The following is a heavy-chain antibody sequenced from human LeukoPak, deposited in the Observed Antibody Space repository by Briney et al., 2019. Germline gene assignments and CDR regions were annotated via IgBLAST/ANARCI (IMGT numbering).Heavy chain of an antibody. J-gene: IGHJ4*02. D-gene: IGHD6-13*01. CDR3: ARSRRAAAAPFDY. CDR1: GYTFTGYY. Sequence: ASVKVSCKAFGYTFTGYYMHWVRQAPGQGLEWMGWINPNSGGTNYAQKFQGWVTMTRDTSISTAYMELSRLRSDDTAVYYCARSRRAAAAPFDYWGQGTLVTVSS. CDR2: INPNSGGT. V-gene: IGHV1-2*04.